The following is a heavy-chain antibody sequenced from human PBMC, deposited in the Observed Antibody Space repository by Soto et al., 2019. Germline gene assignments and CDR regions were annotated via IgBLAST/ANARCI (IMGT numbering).Heavy chain of an antibody. CDR3: AREVAAAGWAFDI. D-gene: IGHD6-13*01. CDR2: IWYDGSNK. CDR1: GFTFSSYG. V-gene: IGHV3-33*01. Sequence: QVQLVESGGGVVQPGRSLRLSCAASGFTFSSYGMHWVRQAPGKGLEWVAVIWYDGSNKYYADSVKGRFTISRDNSKNTLDLQMNSRRAEDTAVYYCAREVAAAGWAFDIWGQGTMVTVSS. J-gene: IGHJ3*02.